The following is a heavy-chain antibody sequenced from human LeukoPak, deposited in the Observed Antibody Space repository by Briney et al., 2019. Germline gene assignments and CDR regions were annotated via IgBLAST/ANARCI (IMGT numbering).Heavy chain of an antibody. V-gene: IGHV3-23*01. CDR3: VKSRRVGANQRGLFDY. J-gene: IGHJ4*02. Sequence: GGPLRLSCVVSGFTFNNYWMTWVRQAPGKGLEWVSSVSGSGRNTFYPDSVEGRFTISRDNSKNTVYLQMNSLRADDTAVYYCVKSRRVGANQRGLFDYWGQGTLVTVSP. D-gene: IGHD1-26*01. CDR1: GFTFNNYW. CDR2: VSGSGRNT.